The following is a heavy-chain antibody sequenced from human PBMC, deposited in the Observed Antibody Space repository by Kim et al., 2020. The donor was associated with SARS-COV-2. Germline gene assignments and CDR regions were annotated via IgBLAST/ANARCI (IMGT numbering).Heavy chain of an antibody. V-gene: IGHV1-46*01. CDR1: GYTFTSYY. Sequence: ASVKVSCKASGYTFTSYYMHWVRQAPGQGLEWMGIINPSGGSTSYAQKFQGRVTMTRDTSTSTVYMELSSLRSEDTAVYYCARDPGEDDYTGNWFDPWGQGTLVTVSS. J-gene: IGHJ5*02. D-gene: IGHD4-4*01. CDR2: INPSGGST. CDR3: ARDPGEDDYTGNWFDP.